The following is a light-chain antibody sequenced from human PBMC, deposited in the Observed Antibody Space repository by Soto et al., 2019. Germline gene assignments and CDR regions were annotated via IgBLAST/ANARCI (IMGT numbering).Light chain of an antibody. CDR1: SSDVERYQL. CDR3: CSYAGTATV. V-gene: IGLV2-23*03. CDR2: EGT. Sequence: LNQPASVSGSPGQSITISCTGSSSDVERYQLVSWFRQHPGESPKLIVYEGTKRPSGVSNRFSGSKSGNPASLTISGLQAEDEADYYCCSYAGTATVFGTGTKVSVL. J-gene: IGLJ1*01.